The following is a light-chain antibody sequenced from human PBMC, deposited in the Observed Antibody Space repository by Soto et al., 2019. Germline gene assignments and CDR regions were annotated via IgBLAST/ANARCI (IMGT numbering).Light chain of an antibody. CDR1: SGHSSYA. CDR3: QTWGTGINLV. V-gene: IGLV4-69*01. Sequence: QPVLTQSPSASASLGASVKLTCTLSSGHSSYAIAWHQQQPEKGPRYLMNLNSDGSHNKGDGIPDRFSGSSSGAERYLTISSLQSEDEADYYCQTWGTGINLVFGGGTKLTVL. CDR2: LNSDGSH. J-gene: IGLJ3*02.